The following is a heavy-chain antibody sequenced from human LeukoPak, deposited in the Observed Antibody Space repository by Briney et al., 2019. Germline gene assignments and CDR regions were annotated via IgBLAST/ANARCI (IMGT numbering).Heavy chain of an antibody. CDR1: GFTFSSYW. CDR2: IKQDGSEK. CDR3: QVDANIVVVPAAMGTL. D-gene: IGHD2-2*01. V-gene: IGHV3-7*01. Sequence: GRSLRLSCAASGFTFSSYWMSWVRQAPGKGLEWVANIKQDGSEKYYVDSVKGRFTISRDNAKNSLYLQMNSLRAEDTAVYYCQVDANIVVVPAAMGTLWGQGTLVTVSS. J-gene: IGHJ4*02.